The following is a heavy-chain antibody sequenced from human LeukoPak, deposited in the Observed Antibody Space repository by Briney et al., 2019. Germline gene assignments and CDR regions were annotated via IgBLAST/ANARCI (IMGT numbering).Heavy chain of an antibody. CDR3: ARCGSGSTGFDT. CDR2: INYSGST. J-gene: IGHJ5*02. D-gene: IGHD3-10*01. CDR1: GGPISSDNYQ. V-gene: IGHV4-30-4*01. Sequence: PSETLPLTCTVSGGPISSDNYQWIWIRQPPGKALEWSVYINYSGSTYYNPSLKSRVTISVDASRNHFSLKLSSVTAADTAVYYCARCGSGSTGFDTWGQGTLVTVSS.